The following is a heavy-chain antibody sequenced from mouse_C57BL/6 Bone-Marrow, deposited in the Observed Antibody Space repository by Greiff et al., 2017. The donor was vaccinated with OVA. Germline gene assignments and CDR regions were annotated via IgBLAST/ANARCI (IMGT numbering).Heavy chain of an antibody. V-gene: IGHV1-81*01. D-gene: IGHD1-1*01. CDR3: AREGVITTVVKDAMDY. CDR2: IYPRSGNT. J-gene: IGHJ4*01. Sequence: QVQLQQSGAELARPGASVKLSCKASGYTFTSYGISWVKQRTGQGLEWIGEIYPRSGNTYYNEKFKGKATPTADKSSSTAYMELRSLTSEDSAVYFCAREGVITTVVKDAMDYWGQGTSVTVSS. CDR1: GYTFTSYG.